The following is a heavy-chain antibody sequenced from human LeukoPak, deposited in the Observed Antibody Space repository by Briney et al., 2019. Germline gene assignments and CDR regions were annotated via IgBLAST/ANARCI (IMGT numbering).Heavy chain of an antibody. CDR1: GYTFTGYY. D-gene: IGHD4-23*01. CDR2: INPNSGGT. V-gene: IGHV1-2*02. J-gene: IGHJ4*02. CDR3: ARQTTVVTPIDY. Sequence: ASVKVSCKASGYTFTGYYMHWVRQAPGQGLEWMGWINPNSGGTNYAQKFQGRVTMTRDTSISTAYMELSRLRSDDTAVYYCARQTTVVTPIDYWGQGTLATVSS.